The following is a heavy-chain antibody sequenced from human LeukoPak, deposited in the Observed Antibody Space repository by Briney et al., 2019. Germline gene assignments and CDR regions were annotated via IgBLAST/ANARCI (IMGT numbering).Heavy chain of an antibody. CDR3: ARAGGLRPQYAFDI. CDR2: IIPIFGTA. V-gene: IGHV1-69*05. J-gene: IGHJ3*02. D-gene: IGHD4-17*01. CDR1: GGTFSSYA. Sequence: EASVKVSCKASGGTFSSYAISWVRQAPGQGLEWMGGIIPIFGTANYAQKFQGRVTITTDESTSTAYMELSSLRSEDTAVYYCARAGGLRPQYAFDIWGQGTMVTVSS.